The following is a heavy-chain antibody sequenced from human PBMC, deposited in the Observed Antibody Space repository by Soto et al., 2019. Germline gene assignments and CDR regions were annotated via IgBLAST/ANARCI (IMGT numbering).Heavy chain of an antibody. Sequence: SETLSLTCAVYGGSFSGYYWSWIRQPPGKGLEWIGEINHSGSTNYNPSLKSRVTISVDTSKNQFSLKLSSVTAADTAVYYCARVGYSSSFDYWGQGTLVTVSS. CDR2: INHSGST. V-gene: IGHV4-34*01. CDR1: GGSFSGYY. D-gene: IGHD6-6*01. CDR3: ARVGYSSSFDY. J-gene: IGHJ4*02.